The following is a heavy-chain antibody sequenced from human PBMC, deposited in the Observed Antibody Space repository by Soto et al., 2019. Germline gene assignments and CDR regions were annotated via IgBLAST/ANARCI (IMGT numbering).Heavy chain of an antibody. CDR1: GFTFDDYA. Sequence: EVQLVESGGGLVQPGRSLRLSCAASGFTFDDYAMHWVRQAPGKGLEWVSGISWNSGSIGYADSVKGRFTISRDNAKNSLYLQMNSLRAEDTALYYGAKPIVGAKLGWYFDLWGRGTLVTVSS. CDR2: ISWNSGSI. D-gene: IGHD1-26*01. CDR3: AKPIVGAKLGWYFDL. V-gene: IGHV3-9*01. J-gene: IGHJ2*01.